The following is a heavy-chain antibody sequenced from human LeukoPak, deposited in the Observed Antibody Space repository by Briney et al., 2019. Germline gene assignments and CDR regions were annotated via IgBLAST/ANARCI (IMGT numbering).Heavy chain of an antibody. V-gene: IGHV3-23*01. CDR2: ISGSGGSI. D-gene: IGHD6-13*01. Sequence: PGGSLRLSCAASGFTFSSYAMSWVRQAPGKGLEWVSAISGSGGSIYYADSVKGRFTISRDNSKNTLYLQMNSLRAEDTAVYYCAKDSAKSIAAAGALFDYWGQGTLVTVSS. J-gene: IGHJ4*02. CDR3: AKDSAKSIAAAGALFDY. CDR1: GFTFSSYA.